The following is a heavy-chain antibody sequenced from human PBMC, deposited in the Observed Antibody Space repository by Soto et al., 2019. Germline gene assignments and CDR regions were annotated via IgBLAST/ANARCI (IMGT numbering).Heavy chain of an antibody. D-gene: IGHD3-9*01. CDR3: ARDKYYDILTGPGDFDY. CDR2: IKQDGSEK. CDR1: RFTFSSYL. J-gene: IGHJ4*02. Sequence: GCLRLTWAATRFTFSSYLMSGCRRAPGKVLEWVANIKQDGSEKYYVVSVKGRFTISRDNAKNSLYLQMNSLRAEDTAVYYCARDKYYDILTGPGDFDYWGQGTLVPVS. V-gene: IGHV3-7*01.